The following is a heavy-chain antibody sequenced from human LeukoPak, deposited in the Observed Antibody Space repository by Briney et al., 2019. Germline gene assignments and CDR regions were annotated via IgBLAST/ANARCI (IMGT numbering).Heavy chain of an antibody. CDR3: ARDGLWIQNAFDI. J-gene: IGHJ3*02. CDR2: ISYSGST. Sequence: SSETLSLTCTVSGGSISSSSYYWGWIRQLPGKGLEWIGSISYSGSTYYNPSLKSRVTVSVDTSKNQFSLKLSSVTAADTAVYYCARDGLWIQNAFDIWGQGTMVTVSS. D-gene: IGHD5-18*01. V-gene: IGHV4-39*07. CDR1: GGSISSSSYY.